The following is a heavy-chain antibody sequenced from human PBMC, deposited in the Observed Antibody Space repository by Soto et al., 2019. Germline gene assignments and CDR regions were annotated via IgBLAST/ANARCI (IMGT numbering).Heavy chain of an antibody. CDR2: VYPGDTDT. CDR3: ARLGSWANYHTLDA. D-gene: IGHD3-22*01. CDR1: GYDFTSYW. J-gene: IGHJ3*01. V-gene: IGHV5-51*03. Sequence: EVQLVQSGAEMKKPGESLKISCKASGYDFTSYWIGWVRQMPGKGLELMGIVYPGDTDTKYSPSFQGQVTISGDKSITTTYLQWNSLKASDTAMYYCARLGSWANYHTLDAWGQGAMVTVSS.